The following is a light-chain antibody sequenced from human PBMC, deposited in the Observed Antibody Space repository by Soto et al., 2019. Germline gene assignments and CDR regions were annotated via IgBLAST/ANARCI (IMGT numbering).Light chain of an antibody. CDR2: DVT. V-gene: IGLV2-14*01. CDR1: SSDIGGYNY. Sequence: QSALTQPASVSGSPGQSITISCTGTSSDIGGYNYVSWYQQHPGKAPKLMIYDVTNRPSGFSNRFSGSKSGNTASLTISGHQAEDEADYYCSSYTSSSTPVVFGGGTQLTVL. J-gene: IGLJ2*01. CDR3: SSYTSSSTPVV.